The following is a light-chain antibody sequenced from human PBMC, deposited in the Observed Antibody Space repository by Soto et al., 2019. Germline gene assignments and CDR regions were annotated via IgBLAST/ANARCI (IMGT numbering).Light chain of an antibody. J-gene: IGKJ4*01. CDR3: QHRAGWPPALT. CDR2: AAS. CDR1: QGIRND. Sequence: DIQMTQSPSSLSASVGDRVTITCRASQGIRNDLGWYQQKPGKAPKRLIYAASSLQSGVPSRFSGSGSGTDFTLTISSLEPEDFAVYFCQHRAGWPPALTFGGGTKVDIK. V-gene: IGKV1-17*01.